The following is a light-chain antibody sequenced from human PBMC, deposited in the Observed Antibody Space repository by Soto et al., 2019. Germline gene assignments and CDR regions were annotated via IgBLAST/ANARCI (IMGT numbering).Light chain of an antibody. CDR1: QGISNF. CDR3: QKYDSAPWT. CDR2: AAS. V-gene: IGKV1-27*01. J-gene: IGKJ1*01. Sequence: DIQMTQSPSSLSASVGDRVTITCRARQGISNFLAWYQQKPGKVPKLLIYAASTLQSGVPSRFSGSRSGTDFNLTISSMQPEDVATYYCQKYDSAPWTFGQGIKMAI.